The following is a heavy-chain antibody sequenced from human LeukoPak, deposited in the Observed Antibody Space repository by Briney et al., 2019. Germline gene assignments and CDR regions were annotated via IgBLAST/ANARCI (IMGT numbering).Heavy chain of an antibody. D-gene: IGHD6-19*01. CDR1: GFTFSSYA. CDR3: AKGGGSSGRYVVDY. CDR2: ISYDGGNK. Sequence: GGSLRLSCAASGFTFSSYAMHWVRQAPGKGLEWVAVISYDGGNKYYADSVKGRFTISRENSKNTLSLQMNSLRAEDTAAYYCAKGGGSSGRYVVDYWGQGTLVTVTS. V-gene: IGHV3-30-3*01. J-gene: IGHJ4*02.